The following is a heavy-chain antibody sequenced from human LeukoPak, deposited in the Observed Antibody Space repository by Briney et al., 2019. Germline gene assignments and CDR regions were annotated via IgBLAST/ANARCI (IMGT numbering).Heavy chain of an antibody. CDR3: ARVLHYFVFDI. D-gene: IGHD3-10*01. CDR1: GGSINGFY. CDR2: IYSSGDT. J-gene: IGHJ3*02. V-gene: IGHV4-4*07. Sequence: SETLSLTCTVSGGSINGFYWSWIRQRAGKGLEWIGRIYSSGDTTPNSSLKSRVTMSVDTSKNQFSLKLSSVTAADTAAYYCARVLHYFVFDIWGQGTMVTVSS.